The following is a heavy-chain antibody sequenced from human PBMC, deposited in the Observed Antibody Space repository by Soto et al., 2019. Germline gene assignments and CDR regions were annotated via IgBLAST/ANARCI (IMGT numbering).Heavy chain of an antibody. J-gene: IGHJ4*02. CDR2: IYYSGST. Sequence: SETLSLTCPASGGSISSYYWSWIRQPPGKGLEWIGYIYYSGSTNYNPSLKSRVTISVDTSKNQFSLKLSSVTAADTAVYYCASGYYDSLDYWGQGTLVTVSS. CDR3: ASGYYDSLDY. D-gene: IGHD3-22*01. V-gene: IGHV4-59*08. CDR1: GGSISSYY.